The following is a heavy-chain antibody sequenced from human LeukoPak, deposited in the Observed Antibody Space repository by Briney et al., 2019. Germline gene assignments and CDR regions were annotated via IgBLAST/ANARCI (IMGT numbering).Heavy chain of an antibody. CDR2: IYYSGST. V-gene: IGHV4-59*12. J-gene: IGHJ3*02. CDR3: ARPYTADAFDI. CDR1: GGSISSYY. D-gene: IGHD3-16*01. Sequence: SETLSLTCTVSGGSISSYYWSWIRQPPGKGLEWIGYIYYSGSTYYNPSLKSRVTISVDTSKNQFSLKLSSVTAADTAVYYCARPYTADAFDIWGQGTMVTVSS.